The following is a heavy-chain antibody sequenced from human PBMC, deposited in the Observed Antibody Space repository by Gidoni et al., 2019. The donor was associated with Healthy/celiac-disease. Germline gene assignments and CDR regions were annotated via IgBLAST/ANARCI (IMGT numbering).Heavy chain of an antibody. D-gene: IGHD3-10*01. Sequence: EVQLVESGGGLVKPGGSLRLSCAASGFTFSNAWLNWFRQAPGKGLEWVGRIKSKTDGGTTDYAAPVKGRFTISRDDSKNTLYLKMNSLKTEDTAVYYCTTDLSSPPLLWFGYYYGMDVWGQGTTVTVSS. CDR3: TTDLSSPPLLWFGYYYGMDV. J-gene: IGHJ6*02. CDR2: IKSKTDGGTT. CDR1: GFTFSNAW. V-gene: IGHV3-15*07.